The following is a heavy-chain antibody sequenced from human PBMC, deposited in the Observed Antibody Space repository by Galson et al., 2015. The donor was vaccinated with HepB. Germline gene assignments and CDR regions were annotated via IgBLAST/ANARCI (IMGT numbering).Heavy chain of an antibody. Sequence: SVKVSCKASGGTFSSYAISWVRQAPGQGLEWMGGIIPIFGTANYAQKFQGRVTITADESTSTAYMELSSLRSEDTAVYYCARAETGGDYAYYYYGMDVWGQGTTVTVSS. D-gene: IGHD4-17*01. CDR3: ARAETGGDYAYYYYGMDV. J-gene: IGHJ6*02. V-gene: IGHV1-69*13. CDR2: IIPIFGTA. CDR1: GGTFSSYA.